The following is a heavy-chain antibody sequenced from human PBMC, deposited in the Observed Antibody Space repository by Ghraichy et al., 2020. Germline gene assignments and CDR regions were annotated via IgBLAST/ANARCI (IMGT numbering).Heavy chain of an antibody. D-gene: IGHD4-17*01. V-gene: IGHV3-23*01. CDR2: ISGSGGST. Sequence: GGSLRLSCAASGFTFSSYAMSWVRQAPGKGLEWVSAISGSGGSTYYADSVKGRFTISRDNSKNTLYLQMNSLRAEDTAVYYCAKCSGGDYGPGYYYYYGMDVWGQGTTVTVSS. CDR1: GFTFSSYA. CDR3: AKCSGGDYGPGYYYYYGMDV. J-gene: IGHJ6*02.